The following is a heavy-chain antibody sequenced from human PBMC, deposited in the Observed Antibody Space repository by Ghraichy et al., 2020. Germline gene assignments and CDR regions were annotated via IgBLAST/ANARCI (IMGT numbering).Heavy chain of an antibody. D-gene: IGHD3-3*01. J-gene: IGHJ6*02. CDR1: GFTFSSYW. Sequence: GALRLSCAASGFTFSSYWMSWVRQAPGKGLEWVANIKQDGSEKYYVDSVKGRFTISRDNAKNSLYLQMNSLRAEDTAVYYCARGDAPIDFWSGYYYYGMDVWGQGTTVTVSS. CDR3: ARGDAPIDFWSGYYYYGMDV. V-gene: IGHV3-7*03. CDR2: IKQDGSEK.